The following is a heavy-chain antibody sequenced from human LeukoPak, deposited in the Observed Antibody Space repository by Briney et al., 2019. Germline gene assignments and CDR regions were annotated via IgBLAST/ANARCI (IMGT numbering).Heavy chain of an antibody. CDR1: GSSFTSYW. CDR2: IYPGDSDT. J-gene: IGHJ6*04. CDR3: ARGSYYYGSGSYAYYGMDV. Sequence: GESLQISCQGSGSSFTSYWIGWVRQMPGKGLEWMGIIYPGDSDTRYGPSFQGQVTISADKSISTAYLQWSSLKASDTAMYYCARGSYYYGSGSYAYYGMDVWGKGTTVTVSS. V-gene: IGHV5-51*01. D-gene: IGHD3-10*01.